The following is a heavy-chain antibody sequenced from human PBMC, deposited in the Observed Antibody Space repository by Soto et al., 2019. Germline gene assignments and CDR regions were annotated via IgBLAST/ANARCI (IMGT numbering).Heavy chain of an antibody. V-gene: IGHV2-5*01. D-gene: IGHD3-3*01. CDR2: IYWNDDK. J-gene: IGHJ4*02. CDR3: AHRQSTYYDLWSGYY. Sequence: GPTLVNPTQTLTLTCTFSGFSLSTSGVAVGWIRQPPGKALEWLALIYWNDDKHYSPSLKSRLTITKDTSKNQVVLTMTNMDPVDSATYYCAHRQSTYYDLWSGYYWGQGILVTVSS. CDR1: GFSLSTSGVA.